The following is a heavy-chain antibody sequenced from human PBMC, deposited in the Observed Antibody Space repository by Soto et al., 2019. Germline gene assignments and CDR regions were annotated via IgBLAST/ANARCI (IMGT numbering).Heavy chain of an antibody. V-gene: IGHV4-34*01. CDR3: AIAQQQSLRRYLDHRYVQAV. D-gene: IGHD6-13*01. CDR1: GGTFSGYY. J-gene: IGHJ6*02. Sequence: PQKLSLTYTVYGGTFSGYYWSWIRQPPGKGLEWIGEINHSGSTNYNPSLKSRVTISVDTSKNQFSLKLSSVTAADTAVYYCAIAQQQSLRRYLDHRYVQAVWAQGSSVT. CDR2: INHSGST.